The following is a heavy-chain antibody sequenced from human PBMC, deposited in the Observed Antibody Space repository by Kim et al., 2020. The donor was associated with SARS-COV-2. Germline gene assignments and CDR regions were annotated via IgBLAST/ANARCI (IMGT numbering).Heavy chain of an antibody. CDR3: ARFGGYGGFGYLY. Sequence: GGSLRLSCAASGFTFSDFYMSWIRQAPGKGLEWLSYITDSGSPINYADSVKGRFTISRDNTKKSVYLQMNSLRVEDRAVYYCARFGGYGGFGYLYWGQGTLVTVSS. J-gene: IGHJ4*02. D-gene: IGHD5-12*01. CDR2: ITDSGSPI. CDR1: GFTFSDFY. V-gene: IGHV3-11*01.